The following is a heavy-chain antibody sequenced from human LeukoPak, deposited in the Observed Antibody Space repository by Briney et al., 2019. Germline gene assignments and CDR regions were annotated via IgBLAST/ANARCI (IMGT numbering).Heavy chain of an antibody. Sequence: GGSLRLSCAASGFTFSSYAMSWVRQAPGKGLEWVSAISGSGGSTYYADSVKGRFTISRDNSKNTLYLQMNSLRAEDTAVYYCAKGVAAAASYYYYYGMDVWGQGTTVTVSS. CDR3: AKGVAAAASYYYYYGMDV. CDR2: ISGSGGST. J-gene: IGHJ6*02. D-gene: IGHD6-13*01. CDR1: GFTFSSYA. V-gene: IGHV3-23*01.